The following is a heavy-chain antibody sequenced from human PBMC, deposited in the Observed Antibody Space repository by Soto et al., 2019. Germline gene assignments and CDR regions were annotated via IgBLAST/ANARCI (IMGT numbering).Heavy chain of an antibody. D-gene: IGHD3-16*01. J-gene: IGHJ4*02. CDR1: GYTFTSYG. V-gene: IGHV1-18*04. Sequence: ASVKVSCKASGYTFTSYGISWVRQAPGQGLEWMGWISAYNGNTNYAQKLQGRVTMTTDTSTSTAYMELRSLRSDDTAVYYCARVRDYVFGYYFDYWDQGTLITVSS. CDR2: ISAYNGNT. CDR3: ARVRDYVFGYYFDY.